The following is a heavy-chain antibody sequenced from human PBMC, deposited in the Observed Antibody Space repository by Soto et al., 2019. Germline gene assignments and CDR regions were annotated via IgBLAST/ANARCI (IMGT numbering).Heavy chain of an antibody. V-gene: IGHV1-18*01. Sequence: ASVKVSCKASGYTFTSYGISWVRQAPGQGLEWMGWISAYNGNTNYAQKLQGRVTMTTDTSTSTAYMELRSLRSDDTAVYYCARAMDVVPAACFDPWGQGTLVTLSS. D-gene: IGHD2-2*01. J-gene: IGHJ5*02. CDR3: ARAMDVVPAACFDP. CDR1: GYTFTSYG. CDR2: ISAYNGNT.